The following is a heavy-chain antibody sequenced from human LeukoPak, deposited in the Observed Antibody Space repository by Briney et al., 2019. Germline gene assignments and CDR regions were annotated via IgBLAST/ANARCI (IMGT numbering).Heavy chain of an antibody. V-gene: IGHV3-49*04. CDR3: TRAPAVVDSSGYYSGYYMDV. J-gene: IGHJ6*03. CDR1: GFTFGDYA. Sequence: PGGSLRLSCTASGFTFGDYAMSWVRQAPGKGLEWVGFIRSKAYGGTTEYAASVKGRFTISRDDSKSIAYLQMNSLKTEDTAVYYCTRAPAVVDSSGYYSGYYMDVWGKGTTVTISS. CDR2: IRSKAYGGTT. D-gene: IGHD3-22*01.